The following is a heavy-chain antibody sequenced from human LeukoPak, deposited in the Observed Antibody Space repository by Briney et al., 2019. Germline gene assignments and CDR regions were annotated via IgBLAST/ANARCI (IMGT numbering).Heavy chain of an antibody. CDR2: ISAYNGNT. CDR1: GYTFTSYG. CDR3: ARDPEGYCSSTSCYYYYGMDV. V-gene: IGHV1-18*01. D-gene: IGHD2-2*01. J-gene: IGHJ6*02. Sequence: ASVKVSCKASGYTFTSYGISWVRQAPGQGFEWMGWISAYNGNTNYAQKLQGRVTMTTDTSTSTAYMELRSLRSDDTAVYYCARDPEGYCSSTSCYYYYGMDVWGQGTPVTVSS.